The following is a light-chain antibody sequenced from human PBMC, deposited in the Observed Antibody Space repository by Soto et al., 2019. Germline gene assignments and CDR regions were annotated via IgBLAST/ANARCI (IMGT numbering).Light chain of an antibody. CDR3: AAWDDSLNGYV. J-gene: IGLJ1*01. V-gene: IGLV1-44*01. CDR1: TSNIGSNT. CDR2: SNN. Sequence: QSVLTQPPSASGTPGRRVTISCSGSTSNIGSNTVNWYQQLPGTAPKLLIYSNNQRPSGVPDRFSGSKSGNLASLAISGLQCEDEADYSCAAWDDSLNGYVFGTGTKLTVL.